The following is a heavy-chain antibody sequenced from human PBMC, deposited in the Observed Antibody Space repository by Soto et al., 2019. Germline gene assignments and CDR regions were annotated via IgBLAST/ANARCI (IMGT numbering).Heavy chain of an antibody. CDR1: GYSFTSHG. Sequence: QVQLVQSGAEVKKPGASVKVSCKASGYSFTSHGISWVRQAPGQGLEWMGWISANSGDTNYAQKLQGRVTVTTDTSTSTAYLELRSLRSEYTAVYYCARIVRGSNIDYYPYIDVWGKGTTVTVSS. CDR2: ISANSGDT. D-gene: IGHD3-10*01. CDR3: ARIVRGSNIDYYPYIDV. V-gene: IGHV1-18*01. J-gene: IGHJ6*03.